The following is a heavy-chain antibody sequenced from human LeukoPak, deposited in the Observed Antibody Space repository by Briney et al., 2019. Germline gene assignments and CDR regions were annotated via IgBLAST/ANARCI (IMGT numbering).Heavy chain of an antibody. V-gene: IGHV3-30*18. D-gene: IGHD1-26*01. Sequence: GGSLRVSCAASGFTFSSYGMHWVRQAPGKGLEWVAVISYDGSNKYYADSVKGRFTISRDNSKNTLYLQMNSLRAEDTAVYYCAKSLEGATGGYWGQGTLVTVSS. J-gene: IGHJ4*02. CDR1: GFTFSSYG. CDR3: AKSLEGATGGY. CDR2: ISYDGSNK.